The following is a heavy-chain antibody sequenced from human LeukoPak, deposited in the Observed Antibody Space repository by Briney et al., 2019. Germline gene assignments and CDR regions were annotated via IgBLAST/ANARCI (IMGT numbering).Heavy chain of an antibody. J-gene: IGHJ4*02. CDR3: AKDTVPLRDFDWFVGCPLDY. CDR1: GFTFSSYR. CDR2: ISGSGGST. D-gene: IGHD3-9*01. V-gene: IGHV3-23*01. Sequence: PGRSLTLFCAPSGFTFSSYRMHWVRQAPGEGLEWVSAISGSGGSTFYADSVKGRFTISRDNAKNTLYLQMNSLRAEDTAVYYCAKDTVPLRDFDWFVGCPLDYWGQGTLVTVSS.